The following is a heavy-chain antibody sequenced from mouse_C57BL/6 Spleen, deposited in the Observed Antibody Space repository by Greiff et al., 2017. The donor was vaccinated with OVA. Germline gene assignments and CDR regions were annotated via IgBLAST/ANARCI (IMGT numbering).Heavy chain of an antibody. J-gene: IGHJ2*01. CDR1: GYAFSSSW. Sequence: LVESGPELVKPGASVKISCKASGYAFSSSWMNWVKQRPGKGLEWIGRIYPGDGDTNYNGKFKGKATLTADKSSSTAYMQLSSLTSEDSAVYFCARNYYGSSYPFDYWGQGTTLTVSS. CDR2: IYPGDGDT. CDR3: ARNYYGSSYPFDY. V-gene: IGHV1-82*01. D-gene: IGHD1-1*01.